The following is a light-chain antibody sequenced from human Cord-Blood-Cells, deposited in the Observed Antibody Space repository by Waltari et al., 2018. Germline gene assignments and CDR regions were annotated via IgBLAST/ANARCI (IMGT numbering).Light chain of an antibody. CDR1: QHISSY. CDR3: QQSYSTPYS. V-gene: IGKV1-39*01. CDR2: AAA. Sequence: EIQITQSTFSLSASVGDRVTNTCRASQHISSYLSSCQQKLGEAPKLLIYAAACLQSGVPSRFSGSGSGTDFTHTISSLQPEDFATYCCQQSYSTPYSFGQRTNLKSK. J-gene: IGKJ2*03.